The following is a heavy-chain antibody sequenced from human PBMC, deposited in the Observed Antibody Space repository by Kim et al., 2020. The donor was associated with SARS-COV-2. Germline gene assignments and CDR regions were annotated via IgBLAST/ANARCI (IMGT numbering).Heavy chain of an antibody. D-gene: IGHD3-9*01. V-gene: IGHV3-11*05. CDR2: ISRSSSYT. CDR3: ARVHILTGSCTFDY. J-gene: IGHJ4*02. CDR1: GFTFSDYY. Sequence: GGSLRLSCAASGFTFSDYYMSWVRQAPGKGLEWVSHISRSSSYTYYADSVKGRFTISRDNAKNSLYLQMNSLRAEDTAVYYCARVHILTGSCTFDYWGQGTLVTVSS.